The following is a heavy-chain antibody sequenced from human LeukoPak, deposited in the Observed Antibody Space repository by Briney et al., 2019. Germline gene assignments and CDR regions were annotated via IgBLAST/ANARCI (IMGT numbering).Heavy chain of an antibody. J-gene: IGHJ4*02. CDR3: AGGWELGFDY. Sequence: GGSLRLSCAASGFTVSSNYMSWVRQAPGKGLEWVTNIKQDGSNTYYVDSVKGRFTISRDNAKNSLYLQMNSLRAEDTAVYYCAGGWELGFDYWGQGTLVTVSS. CDR1: GFTVSSNY. V-gene: IGHV3-7*04. CDR2: IKQDGSNT. D-gene: IGHD7-27*01.